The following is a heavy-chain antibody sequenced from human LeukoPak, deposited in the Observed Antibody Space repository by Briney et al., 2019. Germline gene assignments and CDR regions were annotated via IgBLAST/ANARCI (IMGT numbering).Heavy chain of an antibody. D-gene: IGHD2/OR15-2a*01. V-gene: IGHV3-30-3*01. J-gene: IGHJ4*02. CDR2: ISYDDSNR. CDR3: AEFLSWDY. CDR1: GFTFSSYA. Sequence: TGINLRRSCATSGFTFSSYAMNWVRQAPGKGLERVAVISYDDSNRYYVDSVKGRFTISRDNSKNTLYLQMNSLTAEDTAVYYCAEFLSWDYWGQGTLVTVSS.